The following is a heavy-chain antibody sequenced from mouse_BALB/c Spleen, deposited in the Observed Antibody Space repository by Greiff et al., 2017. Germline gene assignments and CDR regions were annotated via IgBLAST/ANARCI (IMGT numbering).Heavy chain of an antibody. V-gene: IGHV1-77*01. Sequence: VKLMESGAELARPGASVKLSCKASGYTFTDYYINWVKQRTGQGLEWIGEIYPGSGNTYYNEKFKGKATLTADKSSSTAYMQLSSLTSEDSAVYFCAREGPYAMDYWGQGTSVTVSS. CDR3: AREGPYAMDY. CDR2: IYPGSGNT. J-gene: IGHJ4*01. CDR1: GYTFTDYY.